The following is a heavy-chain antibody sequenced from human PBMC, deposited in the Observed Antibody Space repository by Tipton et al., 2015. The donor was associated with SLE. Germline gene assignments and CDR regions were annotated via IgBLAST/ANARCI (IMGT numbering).Heavy chain of an antibody. V-gene: IGHV3-9*01. CDR3: VKEHDTSGYFYGGGGFDY. J-gene: IGHJ4*02. CDR2: ISWNSGSI. Sequence: AVSGFTFDDYAMNWVRQVPGKGLEWVSGISWNSGSIGYADSVKGRFTISRDNAKNSLYLQMNSLRPEDTASYYCVKEHDTSGYFYGGGGFDYWGQGTLVTVSS. D-gene: IGHD3-22*01. CDR1: GFTFDDYA.